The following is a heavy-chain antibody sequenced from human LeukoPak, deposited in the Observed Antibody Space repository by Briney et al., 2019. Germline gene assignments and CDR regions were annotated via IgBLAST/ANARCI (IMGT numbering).Heavy chain of an antibody. CDR2: INPNSGGT. V-gene: IGHV1-2*02. CDR1: GYTFTSYG. Sequence: ASVKVSCKASGYTFTSYGISWVRQAPGQGLEWMGWINPNSGGTNYAQKFQGRVTMTRDTSISTAYMELSRLRSDDTAVYYCARIGGFGYCSGGSCYHFDYWGQGTLVTVSS. D-gene: IGHD2-15*01. J-gene: IGHJ4*02. CDR3: ARIGGFGYCSGGSCYHFDY.